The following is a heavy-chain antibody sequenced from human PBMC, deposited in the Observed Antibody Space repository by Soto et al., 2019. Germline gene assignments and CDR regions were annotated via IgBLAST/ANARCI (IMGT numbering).Heavy chain of an antibody. V-gene: IGHV6-1*01. Sequence: SQTLSLTCAISGDTVSSNSAGWNWIRQSPSRGLEWLGRTYYRSKWYNDYAVSVKSRITISPDTSRNQFSLQLNSVTPEDTAVYYCARDEAIVVVPAAIVFDFWGQGTLVTVSS. J-gene: IGHJ4*02. CDR2: TYYRSKWYN. CDR1: GDTVSSNSAG. D-gene: IGHD2-2*01. CDR3: ARDEAIVVVPAAIVFDF.